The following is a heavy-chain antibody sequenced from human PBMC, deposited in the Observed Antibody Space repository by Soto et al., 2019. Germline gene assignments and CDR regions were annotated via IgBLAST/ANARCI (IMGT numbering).Heavy chain of an antibody. CDR1: EYTFTSYG. J-gene: IGHJ6*02. Sequence: GASVKVSCKASEYTFTSYGISWVQQAPGQGLEWMGWISAYNGNTNYAQKLQGRVTMTTDTSTSTAYMELRSLRSDDTAVYYCARDLVYCSSTSCFSYYYYYYGMDVWGQGTTVTVSS. D-gene: IGHD2-2*01. CDR2: ISAYNGNT. CDR3: ARDLVYCSSTSCFSYYYYYYGMDV. V-gene: IGHV1-18*01.